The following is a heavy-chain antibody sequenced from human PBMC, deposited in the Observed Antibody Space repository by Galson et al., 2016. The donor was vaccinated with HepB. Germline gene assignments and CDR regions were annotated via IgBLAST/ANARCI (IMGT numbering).Heavy chain of an antibody. CDR3: ARDRGPFDAFDI. Sequence: SLRLSCAAYGVDFSSYRRNWARQAPGKGLGWVATISSSSNFIYYADAVKGRFTISRDNAEDSPDLQMNSLRAEDTAVYYCARDRGPFDAFDIWGRGTMVTVSS. V-gene: IGHV3-21*01. J-gene: IGHJ3*02. CDR1: GVDFSSYR. CDR2: ISSSSNFI.